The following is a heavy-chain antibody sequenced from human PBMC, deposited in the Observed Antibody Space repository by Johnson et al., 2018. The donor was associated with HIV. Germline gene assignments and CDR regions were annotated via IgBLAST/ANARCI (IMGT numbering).Heavy chain of an antibody. V-gene: IGHV3-64*07. D-gene: IGHD1-7*01. CDR3: AIPYFFDSGNYR. J-gene: IGHJ3*01. CDR1: GFTFDDYA. Sequence: VQLVESGGGVVRPGGSLRLSCAASGFTFDDYAMHWVRQAPGEGLEYVSAISRDGVNTFYADSVKDRFTIFRDNSKNTLYLQMGSLRPEDMGIYYCAIPYFFDSGNYRWGQGTVVTVSS. CDR2: ISRDGVNT.